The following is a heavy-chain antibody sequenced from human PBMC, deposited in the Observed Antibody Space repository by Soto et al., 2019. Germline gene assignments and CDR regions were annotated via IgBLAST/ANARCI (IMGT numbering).Heavy chain of an antibody. J-gene: IGHJ6*02. CDR1: GGSISSGGYY. V-gene: IGHV4-31*03. Sequence: SETLSLTCTVSGGSISSGGYYWSWIRQHPGKGLEWIGYIYYSGSTYYNPSLKSRVTISEDTSKNQFSLKLSSVTAADTAVYYCAREPVAGTGNYYYGMDVWGQGTTVTVSS. CDR3: AREPVAGTGNYYYGMDV. CDR2: IYYSGST. D-gene: IGHD6-19*01.